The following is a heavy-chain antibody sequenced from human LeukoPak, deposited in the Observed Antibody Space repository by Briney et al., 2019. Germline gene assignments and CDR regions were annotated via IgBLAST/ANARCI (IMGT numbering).Heavy chain of an antibody. J-gene: IGHJ1*01. CDR3: AYSSGYQQH. Sequence: PSETLSLTCAVYAGSFSDYYWSWIRQPPGKGLGWIGEINHSGTTNYNPSLKSGVTISVDTSKNLFSLKLSSVTAADTALYYCAYSSGYQQHWGQGTLVTVSS. D-gene: IGHD3-22*01. CDR1: AGSFSDYY. CDR2: INHSGTT. V-gene: IGHV4-34*01.